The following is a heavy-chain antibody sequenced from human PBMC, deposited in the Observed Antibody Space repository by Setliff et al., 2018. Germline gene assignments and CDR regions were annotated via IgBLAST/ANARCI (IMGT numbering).Heavy chain of an antibody. Sequence: SETLSLTCSVSGGAVSGDYWTWIRQPPGKGLEYIGYINYSGDSRYNPSLKSRVTMSVDASRNQFSLKLSSVTAADTAVYYCARDRVVVLAGRRGFYFDYWGQGTLVTVSS. J-gene: IGHJ4*02. CDR3: ARDRVVVLAGRRGFYFDY. D-gene: IGHD2-15*01. V-gene: IGHV4-59*02. CDR1: GGAVSGDY. CDR2: INYSGDS.